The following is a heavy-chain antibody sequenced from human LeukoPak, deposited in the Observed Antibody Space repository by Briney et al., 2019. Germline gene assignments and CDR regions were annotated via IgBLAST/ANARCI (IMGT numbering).Heavy chain of an antibody. CDR2: ISYDGSNK. V-gene: IGHV3-30*03. CDR1: GFTFSSYV. J-gene: IGHJ4*02. D-gene: IGHD5-12*01. CDR3: ARGSELDY. Sequence: GGSLRLSCAAYGFTFSSYVMHWVRQAPGKGLEWVAVISYDGSNKYYADSVKGRFTISRDNSKNTPYLQMNSLRAEDTAVYYCARGSELDYWGQGNLVTVSS.